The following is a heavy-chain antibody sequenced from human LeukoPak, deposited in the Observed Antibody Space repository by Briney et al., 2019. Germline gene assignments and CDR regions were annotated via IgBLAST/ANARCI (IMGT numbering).Heavy chain of an antibody. D-gene: IGHD3-10*01. CDR3: ARITMVRGVIFDY. CDR2: ISGSGGST. V-gene: IGHV3-23*01. J-gene: IGHJ4*02. CDR1: GFTFSSYA. Sequence: GGSLRLSCAASGFTFSSYAMSWVRQAPGEGLEWVSAISGSGGSTYYADSVKGRFTISRDNSKNTLYLQMNSLRAEDTAVYYCARITMVRGVIFDYWGQGTLVTVSS.